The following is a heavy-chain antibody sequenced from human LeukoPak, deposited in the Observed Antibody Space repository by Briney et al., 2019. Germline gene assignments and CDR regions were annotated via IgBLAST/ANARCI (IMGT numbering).Heavy chain of an antibody. V-gene: IGHV3-48*01. CDR3: ARGDYVLIDY. Sequence: NPGGSLRFSCAASGFTFNSYSMKWVRQAPGKGLEWVSYISSSSSTIYYADSVRGRFTISRDNAKNSLYLQMNSLRAEDTAVYYCARGDYVLIDYWGQGTLVTVSS. CDR1: GFTFNSYS. D-gene: IGHD4-17*01. J-gene: IGHJ4*02. CDR2: ISSSSSTI.